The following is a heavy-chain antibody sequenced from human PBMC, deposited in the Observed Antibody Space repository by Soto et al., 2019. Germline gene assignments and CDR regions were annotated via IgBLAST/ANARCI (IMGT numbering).Heavy chain of an antibody. V-gene: IGHV3-23*01. CDR1: GFTFDSYA. CDR2: ISGIGGTT. CDR3: AREYSSAWKTFDY. J-gene: IGHJ4*02. D-gene: IGHD6-19*01. Sequence: PGGSLRLSCAASGFTFDSYAISWVRQAPGKGLEWVSAISGIGGTTYYADSVKGRFTISRDNSKNTLYLQMNSLRAEDTAVYYCAREYSSAWKTFDYWGQGTLVTVSS.